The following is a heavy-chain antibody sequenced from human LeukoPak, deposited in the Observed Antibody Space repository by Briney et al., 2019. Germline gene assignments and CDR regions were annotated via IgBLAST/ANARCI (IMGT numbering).Heavy chain of an antibody. CDR3: ARSVNVVVPGQVDY. V-gene: IGHV3-53*01. D-gene: IGHD2-2*01. CDR2: IYSGTI. CDR1: GFTVSSNS. Sequence: GGSLRLSCTVSGFTVSSNSMSWVRQAPGKGLEWVSFIYSGTIHYSDSVKGRFTISRDNSKNTLYLQMNSLRAEDTAVYYCARSVNVVVPGQVDYWGQGTLVTVSS. J-gene: IGHJ4*02.